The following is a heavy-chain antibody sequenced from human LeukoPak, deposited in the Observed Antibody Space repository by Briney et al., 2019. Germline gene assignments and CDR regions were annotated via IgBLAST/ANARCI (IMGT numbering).Heavy chain of an antibody. CDR3: ARGLIAAHRDDYFDY. J-gene: IGHJ4*02. D-gene: IGHD6-6*01. CDR1: GGSINSGTAY. CDR2: IYYSGNT. Sequence: SQTLSLTCIVSGGSINSGTAYWSRIRQHPGKGLEWIGYIYYSGNTYYNPSRKSRVTISVDTSTNQFSLRLSSVTAADTAVYYCARGLIAAHRDDYFDYWGQGTLVTASS. V-gene: IGHV4-31*03.